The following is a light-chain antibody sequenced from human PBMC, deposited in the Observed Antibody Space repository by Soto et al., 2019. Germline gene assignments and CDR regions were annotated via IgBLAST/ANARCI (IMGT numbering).Light chain of an antibody. CDR3: QQYNNWPQT. V-gene: IGKV3-15*01. J-gene: IGKJ1*01. Sequence: EIVMTQFPATLSVSPGERATLSCRASQSVSSNLAWYQQKPGQAPRLLIYGASTSATGIPARFSGSGSGTEFTLTISSLQSEDVAVYYCQQYNNWPQTFGQGTKVEIK. CDR2: GAS. CDR1: QSVSSN.